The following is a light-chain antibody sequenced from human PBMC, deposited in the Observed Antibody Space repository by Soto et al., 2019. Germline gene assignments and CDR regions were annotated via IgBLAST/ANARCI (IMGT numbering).Light chain of an antibody. J-gene: IGLJ1*01. Sequence: QSALTQPASESGSRGQSITFSCTVARSDVGTYNLVSWYQQHPNKTPKFIIYEGSKRPSGVSDRFSGSQSGNTASLTISGLQGDDEADYYCFSYAGSPTSYVFGSGTKVTVL. CDR1: RSDVGTYNL. CDR2: EGS. V-gene: IGLV2-23*01. CDR3: FSYAGSPTSYV.